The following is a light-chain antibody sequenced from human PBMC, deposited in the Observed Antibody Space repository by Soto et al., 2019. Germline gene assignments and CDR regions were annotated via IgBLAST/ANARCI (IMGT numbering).Light chain of an antibody. V-gene: IGLV2-8*01. Sequence: QSALTQPPSASGSPGQSVTISCTGTSSDVGHYNYVSWYQHHPGKAPKLIIYEVNKRPSGVPDRFSGSKSGNTASLTVSGLQAEDEADYYCSSYAGSILYVFGTGTKVTVL. CDR2: EVN. J-gene: IGLJ1*01. CDR3: SSYAGSILYV. CDR1: SSDVGHYNY.